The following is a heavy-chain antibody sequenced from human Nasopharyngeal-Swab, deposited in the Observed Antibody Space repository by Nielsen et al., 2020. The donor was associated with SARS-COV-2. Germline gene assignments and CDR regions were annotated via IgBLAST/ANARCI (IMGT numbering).Heavy chain of an antibody. D-gene: IGHD3-10*01. CDR3: ARAQITMVRGVTLKNYYYYYGMDV. CDR2: MNPNSGNT. J-gene: IGHJ6*02. CDR1: GYTFTSYD. V-gene: IGHV1-8*03. Sequence: ASVKVSCKASGYTFTSYDINWVRQATGQGLEWMGWMNPNSGNTGYAQKFQGRVTFTRNTSISTAYMELSSLRSEDTAVYYCARAQITMVRGVTLKNYYYYYGMDVWGQGTTVTVSS.